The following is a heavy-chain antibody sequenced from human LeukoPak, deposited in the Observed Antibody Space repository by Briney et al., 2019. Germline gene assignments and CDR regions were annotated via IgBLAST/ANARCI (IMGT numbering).Heavy chain of an antibody. Sequence: GGSLRLSCAASGFTFSNYAMSWVRQAPGKGLEWVSTISGSGGSTYYADSVKGRFTISRDNFKNTLYLQMYSLRAEDTALYYCAKASRIVVVVAATSPYYYYMDVWGKGTTVTVSS. CDR3: AKASRIVVVVAATSPYYYYMDV. D-gene: IGHD2-15*01. CDR2: ISGSGGST. V-gene: IGHV3-23*01. J-gene: IGHJ6*03. CDR1: GFTFSNYA.